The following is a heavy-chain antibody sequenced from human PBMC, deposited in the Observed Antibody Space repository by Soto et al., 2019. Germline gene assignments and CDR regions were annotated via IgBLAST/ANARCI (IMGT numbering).Heavy chain of an antibody. CDR2: IYYSGST. CDR1: GGSISSSSYY. J-gene: IGHJ4*02. CDR3: ASNFPAYDILTGYPYPDDY. Sequence: SETLSLTYTVSGGSISSSSYYWGWIRQPPGKGLEWIGSIYYSGSTYYNPSLKSRVTISVDTSKNQFFLKLSSVTAADTAVYYCASNFPAYDILTGYPYPDDYWGQGTLVTVSS. V-gene: IGHV4-39*01. D-gene: IGHD3-9*01.